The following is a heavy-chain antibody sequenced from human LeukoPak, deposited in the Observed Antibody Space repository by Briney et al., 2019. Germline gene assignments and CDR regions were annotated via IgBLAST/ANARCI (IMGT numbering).Heavy chain of an antibody. V-gene: IGHV4-34*01. CDR2: INHSGST. J-gene: IGHJ4*02. CDR3: ARDPRGDGYNPDY. D-gene: IGHD5-24*01. Sequence: PSETLSLTCAVYGGSFSGYYWSWIRQPPGKGLEWIGEINHSGSTNYNPSLKSRVTISVDTSKNQFSLKLSSVTAADTAVYYCARDPRGDGYNPDYWGQGTLVTVSS. CDR1: GGSFSGYY.